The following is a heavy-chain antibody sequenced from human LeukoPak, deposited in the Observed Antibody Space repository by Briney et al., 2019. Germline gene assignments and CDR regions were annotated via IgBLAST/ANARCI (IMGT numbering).Heavy chain of an antibody. Sequence: GGSLRLSCAASGFTFSNYAMSWVRQAPGKGLEWVSAISGSGGSTYYADSVKGRFTISRDNSKNTLYLQMNSLRAEDTAVYYCANTIAADARYYFDYWGQGTLATVSS. D-gene: IGHD6-13*01. CDR2: ISGSGGST. V-gene: IGHV3-23*01. CDR1: GFTFSNYA. J-gene: IGHJ4*02. CDR3: ANTIAADARYYFDY.